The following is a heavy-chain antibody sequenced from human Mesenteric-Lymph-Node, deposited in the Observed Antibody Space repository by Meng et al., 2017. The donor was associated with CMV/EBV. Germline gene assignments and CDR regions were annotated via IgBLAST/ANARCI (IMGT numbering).Heavy chain of an antibody. Sequence: SVKVSCKASGGTFSSYPISWVRQAPGQGLEWMGRIIPILGIANYAQKFQGRVTITADKSTSTAYMELSSLRSEDTAVYYCARGVYCSGGGCPLYYFDYWGQGTLVTVSS. CDR2: IIPILGIA. CDR3: ARGVYCSGGGCPLYYFDY. D-gene: IGHD2-15*01. CDR1: GGTFSSYP. V-gene: IGHV1-69*04. J-gene: IGHJ4*02.